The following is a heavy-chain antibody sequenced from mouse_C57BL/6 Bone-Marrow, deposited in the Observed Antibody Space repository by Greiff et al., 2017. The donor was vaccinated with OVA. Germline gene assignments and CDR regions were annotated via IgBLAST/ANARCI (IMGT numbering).Heavy chain of an antibody. CDR1: GYTFTSYW. J-gene: IGHJ2*01. Sequence: QVQLQQPGAELVRPGTSVKLSCKASGYTFTSYWMHWVKQRPGQGLEWIGVIDPSDSYTNYNQKFKGKATLTVDTSSSTAYMQLSSLTSEDSAVYDCARGGYGNWGQGTTLTVSS. D-gene: IGHD2-10*02. V-gene: IGHV1-59*01. CDR2: IDPSDSYT. CDR3: ARGGYGN.